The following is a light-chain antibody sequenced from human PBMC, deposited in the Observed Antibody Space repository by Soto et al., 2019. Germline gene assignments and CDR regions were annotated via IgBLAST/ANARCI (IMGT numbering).Light chain of an antibody. CDR1: SSNIATNS. J-gene: IGLJ2*01. Sequence: QSALTQPPSVSGTPGQRVTISCSGSSSNIATNSVNWYQQLPATAPRLLIYTNNRRPSEVPDRFPGSKSGTSASLAISGLQSEDEADYYCAVWDDNLNSVVFGGGTKVTVL. CDR3: AVWDDNLNSVV. V-gene: IGLV1-44*01. CDR2: TNN.